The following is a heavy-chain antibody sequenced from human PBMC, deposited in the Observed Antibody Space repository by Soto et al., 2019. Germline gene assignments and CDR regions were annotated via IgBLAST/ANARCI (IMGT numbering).Heavy chain of an antibody. CDR3: ARAQYGDYAYYYYGMDV. J-gene: IGHJ6*02. CDR2: IWYDGSNK. V-gene: IGHV3-33*01. Sequence: QVQLVESGGGVVQPGRSLRLSCAASGFTFSSYGMHWVRQAPGKGLEWVAVIWYDGSNKYYADSVKGRFTISSDNSKNTLYLQMNSLRAEDTAVYYCARAQYGDYAYYYYGMDVWGQGTTVTVSS. CDR1: GFTFSSYG. D-gene: IGHD4-17*01.